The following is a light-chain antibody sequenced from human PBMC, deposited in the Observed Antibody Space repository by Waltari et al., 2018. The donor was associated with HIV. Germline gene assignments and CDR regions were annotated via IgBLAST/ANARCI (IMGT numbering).Light chain of an antibody. CDR3: QSVDSDSSYWV. Sequence: SYELTQPPSVSVSPGQTARITCSGNALPKQYAYWYQQKPGRALPVIIYKDTERRSGIPERFSGSSSWTIVTLTISGVQAEDEADYYCQSVDSDSSYWVFGGGTKVTVL. V-gene: IGLV3-25*03. CDR1: ALPKQY. CDR2: KDT. J-gene: IGLJ3*02.